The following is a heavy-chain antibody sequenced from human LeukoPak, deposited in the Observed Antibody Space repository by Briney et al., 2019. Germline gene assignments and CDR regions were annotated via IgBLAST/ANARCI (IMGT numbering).Heavy chain of an antibody. CDR2: IYYSGST. Sequence: SETLSLTCTVSGGSMSSFYWNWIRQPPGKGLEWIGYIYYSGSTNYNPSLKSRVTISVDTSKNQFSLRLNSVTAADTAVYYCARDAAKAQLAYFDYWGQGTLVTVSS. J-gene: IGHJ4*02. CDR3: ARDAAKAQLAYFDY. V-gene: IGHV4-59*12. CDR1: GGSMSSFY. D-gene: IGHD6-13*01.